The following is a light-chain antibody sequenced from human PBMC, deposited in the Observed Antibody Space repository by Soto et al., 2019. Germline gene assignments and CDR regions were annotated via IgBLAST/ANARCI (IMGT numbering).Light chain of an antibody. J-gene: IGKJ5*01. Sequence: EIMFTQSPGTLSFSPGERATLSCRASQSVSSSYLAWYQQKPGKAPRLLIYRASSRATGIPDRFSGSGSGTDFTLTNSRLEPEDFAVYYCQQYGSSPMTCGQGTRLEI. V-gene: IGKV3-20*01. CDR2: RAS. CDR1: QSVSSSY. CDR3: QQYGSSPMT.